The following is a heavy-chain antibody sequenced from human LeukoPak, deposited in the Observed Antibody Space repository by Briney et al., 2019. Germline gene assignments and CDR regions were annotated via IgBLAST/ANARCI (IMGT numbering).Heavy chain of an antibody. J-gene: IGHJ6*02. CDR3: TTDLAPFYRYGMDG. Sequence: PGGSLRLSCAASGFTFSNAWMSWVRQAPGKGLEWVGRIKSKTDGGTTDYAAPVKGRFTISRDDSKNTLYLQMNSLKTEDTAVYYCTTDLAPFYRYGMDGWGQGTTVTVSS. CDR2: IKSKTDGGTT. CDR1: GFTFSNAW. D-gene: IGHD1-26*01. V-gene: IGHV3-15*01.